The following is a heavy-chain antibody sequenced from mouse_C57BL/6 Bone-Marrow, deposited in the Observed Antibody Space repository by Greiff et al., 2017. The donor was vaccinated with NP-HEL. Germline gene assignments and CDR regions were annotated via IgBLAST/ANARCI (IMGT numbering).Heavy chain of an antibody. CDR3: ARDPGTDY. CDR1: GFTFSSYA. J-gene: IGHJ2*01. V-gene: IGHV5-4*01. Sequence: EVKLMESGGGLVKPGGSLKLSCAASGFTFSSYAMSWVRQTPEKRLEWVATISDGGSYTYYPDNVKGRFTISRDNAKNNLYLQMSHLKSEDTAMYYCARDPGTDYWGQGTTLTVSS. D-gene: IGHD4-1*01. CDR2: ISDGGSYT.